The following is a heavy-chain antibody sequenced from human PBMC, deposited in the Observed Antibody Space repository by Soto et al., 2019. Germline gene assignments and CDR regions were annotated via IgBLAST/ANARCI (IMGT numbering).Heavy chain of an antibody. CDR1: GFAFTNYW. V-gene: IGHV3-74*01. Sequence: EVQLVESGGDLVQPGGSLRLSCAASGFAFTNYWMHWVRQSPGKGLLWVSRIKTDGSDTRYADSVAGRFTISRDNAKNTLYLKMTSLRDEETAVYYCARVRTSDWGDDIWGQGTMVIVSS. D-gene: IGHD7-27*01. CDR2: IKTDGSDT. CDR3: ARVRTSDWGDDI. J-gene: IGHJ3*02.